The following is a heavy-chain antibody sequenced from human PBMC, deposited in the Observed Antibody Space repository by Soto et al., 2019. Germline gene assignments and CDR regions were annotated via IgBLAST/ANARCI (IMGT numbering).Heavy chain of an antibody. CDR1: GGSISNGGYS. V-gene: IGHV4-30-2*05. CDR2: IYHSGST. J-gene: IGHJ6*02. D-gene: IGHD2-2*01. CDR3: ARGGYCISTSCSRHSYYYGMDV. Sequence: SETLSLTCAVSGGSISNGGYSWSWIRQPPGKGLEWIGYIYHSGSTYYNPSLKSRVTISVDTSKNQFSLKLSSVTAADTAVYYCARGGYCISTSCSRHSYYYGMDVWGQGTTVTVSS.